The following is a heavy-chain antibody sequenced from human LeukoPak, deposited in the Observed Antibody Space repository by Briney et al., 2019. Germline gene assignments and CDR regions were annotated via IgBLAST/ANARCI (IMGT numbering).Heavy chain of an antibody. J-gene: IGHJ4*02. V-gene: IGHV7-4-1*02. D-gene: IGHD2-15*01. Sequence: ASVKVSCKASGYTFTNYPMNWVRQAPGQGLEWMGWINTNTGNPMYARGFTERFVFSWDTSITTAYLQINSLKPEDTAVYFCARDTYCTGGRCYSRVGYWGQGTVVTVSS. CDR1: GYTFTNYP. CDR3: ARDTYCTGGRCYSRVGY. CDR2: INTNTGNP.